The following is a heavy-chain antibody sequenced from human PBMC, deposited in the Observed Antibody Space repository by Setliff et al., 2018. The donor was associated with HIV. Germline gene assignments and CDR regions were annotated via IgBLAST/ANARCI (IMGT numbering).Heavy chain of an antibody. CDR2: ISNTGNT. D-gene: IGHD3-22*01. CDR3: ARDRTEFVDGGYYPYYFDS. Sequence: PSETLSLTCTVSGGSISNYYWSWIRQSPGKGLEWIGYISNTGNTKYNPSLKSRVTMSVDTSKNQFSLNLNSVTAADTAVYYCARDRTEFVDGGYYPYYFDSWGQGTLVTVSS. CDR1: GGSISNYY. J-gene: IGHJ4*02. V-gene: IGHV4-59*12.